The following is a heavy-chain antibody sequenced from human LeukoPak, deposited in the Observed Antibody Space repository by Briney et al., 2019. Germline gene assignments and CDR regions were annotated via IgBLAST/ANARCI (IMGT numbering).Heavy chain of an antibody. CDR2: ISYDGSNK. Sequence: GGSLRLSCAASGFTFSSYAMHWVRQAPGKGLEWVAVISYDGSNKYYADSVKGRFTISRDNSKNTLYLQMSSLRAEDTAVYYCARDFTSHWGYYYYYYGMDVWGQGTTVTVSS. CDR1: GFTFSSYA. CDR3: ARDFTSHWGYYYYYYGMDV. D-gene: IGHD2-2*01. V-gene: IGHV3-30-3*01. J-gene: IGHJ6*02.